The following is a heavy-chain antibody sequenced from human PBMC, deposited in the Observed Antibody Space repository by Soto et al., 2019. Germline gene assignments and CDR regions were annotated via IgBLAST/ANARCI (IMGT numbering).Heavy chain of an antibody. CDR1: GFTFSSYW. D-gene: IGHD3-22*01. CDR3: AREAPPRYYDSSGYYSYFDY. J-gene: IGHJ4*02. V-gene: IGHV3-74*01. Sequence: GSLRLSCAASGFTFSSYWMHWVRQAPGKGLVWVSRINSDGSSTSYADSVKGRFTISRDNAKNTLYLQMNSLRAEDTAVYYCAREAPPRYYDSSGYYSYFDYWGQGTPVTVSS. CDR2: INSDGSST.